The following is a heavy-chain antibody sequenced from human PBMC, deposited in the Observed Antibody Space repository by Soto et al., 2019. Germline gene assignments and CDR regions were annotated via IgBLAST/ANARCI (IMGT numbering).Heavy chain of an antibody. CDR1: GDSVSSASFY. CDR3: ARVHSGRNWFDP. D-gene: IGHD6-19*01. Sequence: SETLSLTCTVSGDSVSSASFYWIWIRQAPGKGLEWIGFIYFSGSTNYNPSLKSRVTMSLDTSKNQFSLKLRSVTPADTAVYFCARVHSGRNWFDPWGQGTLVTVYS. CDR2: IYFSGST. J-gene: IGHJ5*02. V-gene: IGHV4-61*01.